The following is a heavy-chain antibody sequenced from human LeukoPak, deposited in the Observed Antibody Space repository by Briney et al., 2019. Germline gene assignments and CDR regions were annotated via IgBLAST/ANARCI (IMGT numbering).Heavy chain of an antibody. V-gene: IGHV3-23*01. D-gene: IGHD3-10*01. CDR3: ARHGGGQYYPGSGNNVFDI. CDR2: ISGSGDTT. J-gene: IGHJ3*02. CDR1: GSTFSSYA. Sequence: PGGSLRLSCAASGSTFSSYAMSWVRQAPGKGLEWVSGISGSGDTTYYADSVKGRFIISRDNSKKTLYVQIKSLSAEDTAAYFCARHGGGQYYPGSGNNVFDIWGQGTLVTVSS.